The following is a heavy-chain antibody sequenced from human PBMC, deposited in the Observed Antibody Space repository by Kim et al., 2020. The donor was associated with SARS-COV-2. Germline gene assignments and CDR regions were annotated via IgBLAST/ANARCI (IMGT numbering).Heavy chain of an antibody. CDR3: ARGGGYYDFWSGYYSNYYYYGMDV. J-gene: IGHJ6*02. CDR2: IYYSGST. D-gene: IGHD3-3*01. CDR1: GGSISSYY. Sequence: SETLSLTCTVSGGSISSYYWSWIRQPPGKGLEWIGYIYYSGSTNYNPSLKSRVTISVDTSKNQFSLKLSSVTAADTAVYYCARGGGYYDFWSGYYSNYYYYGMDVWGQGTTVTVSS. V-gene: IGHV4-59*13.